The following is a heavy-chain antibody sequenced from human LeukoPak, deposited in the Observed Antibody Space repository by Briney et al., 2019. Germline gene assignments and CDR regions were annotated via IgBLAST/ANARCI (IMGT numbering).Heavy chain of an antibody. CDR1: GYTFTSYG. D-gene: IGHD1-14*01. J-gene: IGHJ4*02. CDR3: ARDRRSATGGIDY. V-gene: IGHV1-18*01. CDR2: ISAYNGNT. Sequence: EASVKVSCKASGYTFTSYGISWVRQAPGQGLEWMGWISAYNGNTNYAQKFQGRVTITRDTSASTAYMELSSLRSEDTAVYYCARDRRSATGGIDYWGQGTLVTVSS.